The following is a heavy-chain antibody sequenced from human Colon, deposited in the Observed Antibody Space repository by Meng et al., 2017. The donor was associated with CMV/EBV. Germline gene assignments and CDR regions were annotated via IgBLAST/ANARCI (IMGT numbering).Heavy chain of an antibody. J-gene: IGHJ4*02. Sequence: QQWGSGLVKPSDTLSPTCAVYGGAFSGYYWSWIRQPPGKGLEWIGEINHSGSTNYNPSLKSRVTISVDTSKNQFSLKLSSVTAADTAVYYCARGLYGSGRHQIDYWGQGTLVTVSS. D-gene: IGHD3-10*01. CDR2: INHSGST. CDR1: GGAFSGYY. CDR3: ARGLYGSGRHQIDY. V-gene: IGHV4-34*01.